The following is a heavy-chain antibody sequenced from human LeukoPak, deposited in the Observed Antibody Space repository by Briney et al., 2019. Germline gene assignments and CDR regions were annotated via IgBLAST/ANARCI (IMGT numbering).Heavy chain of an antibody. CDR2: IYSGGST. J-gene: IGHJ4*01. CDR3: VKGAPRNCCPIPCPLFGQ. Sequence: GGSLRLSCAASGFTVSSNYMSWVRQAPGKGLEWVSVIYSGGSTYYADSVKGRFTISRDKSTNTLYLQMDSLRADDTAVYYCVKGAPRNCCPIPCPLFGQWGQGTLGTVSS. V-gene: IGHV3-53*01. CDR1: GFTVSSNY. D-gene: IGHD3/OR15-3a*01.